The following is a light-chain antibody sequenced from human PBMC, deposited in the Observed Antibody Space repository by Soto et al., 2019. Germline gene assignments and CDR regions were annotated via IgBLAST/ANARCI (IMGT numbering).Light chain of an antibody. J-gene: IGLJ2*01. CDR3: CSYAGSYTLV. V-gene: IGLV2-11*01. CDR1: SSDVGGYNY. CDR2: DVS. Sequence: QSALTQPRSVSGSPGQSVTISCTGTSSDVGGYNYVSWYQQHPGKAPKLMIYDVSKRPSGVPDRFFGSKSGNTASLTISGLQAEDEADYYCCSYAGSYTLVFGGGTKVTV.